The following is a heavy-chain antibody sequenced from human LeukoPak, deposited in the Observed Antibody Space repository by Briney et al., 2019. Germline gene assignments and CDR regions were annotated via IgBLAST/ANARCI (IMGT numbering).Heavy chain of an antibody. CDR3: ARDCSSISCFDY. CDR2: ISSSSRTI. J-gene: IGHJ4*02. Sequence: GGSLRLSCEASGFTFGTYGMNWVRQAPGKGLEWVSYISSSSRTIYYADSVRGRLTISRDNAKNSLYLQMNSLRAEDTAVYYCARDCSSISCFDYWGQGTLVTVSS. D-gene: IGHD2-2*01. V-gene: IGHV3-48*01. CDR1: GFTFGTYG.